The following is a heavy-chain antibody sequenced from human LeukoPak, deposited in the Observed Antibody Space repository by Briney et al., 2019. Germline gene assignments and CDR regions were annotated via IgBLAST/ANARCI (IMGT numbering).Heavy chain of an antibody. CDR1: GFTFSSYW. CDR3: ATSYDSSGNN. J-gene: IGHJ4*02. CDR2: IYQDGSVK. Sequence: GGSLRLSYAASGFTFSSYWMSWVRQAPGKGLEWVANIYQDGSVKYYVDSVKGRFTISRDNAKNSLYLEMNNLRAEDTAIYYCATSYDSSGNNWGQGTLVTVSS. D-gene: IGHD3-22*01. V-gene: IGHV3-7*01.